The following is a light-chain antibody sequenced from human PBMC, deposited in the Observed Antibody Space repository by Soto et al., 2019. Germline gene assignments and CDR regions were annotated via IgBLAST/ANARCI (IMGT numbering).Light chain of an antibody. CDR2: GAF. CDR1: QSVTSD. CDR3: QQYNTWPRT. J-gene: IGKJ1*01. Sequence: EIVMTQSPATLSVSPGERVTLSCRASQSVTSDVVWYQQKPGQAPRLLIYGAFTRATGIPARFSGSGSGTEFTLTISSLQSEDFAVYYCQQYNTWPRTFGQGTKVDI. V-gene: IGKV3-15*01.